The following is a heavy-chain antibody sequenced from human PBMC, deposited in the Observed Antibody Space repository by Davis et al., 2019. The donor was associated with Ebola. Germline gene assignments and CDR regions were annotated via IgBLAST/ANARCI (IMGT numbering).Heavy chain of an antibody. CDR3: GRVIGIPGIGMDV. Sequence: PGGSLRLSCAVSGFTFSTYAMSWVRQAPGKGLEWVSGISDSGGNTYYADSVQGRFTISRDNSKNTLDLQMNSLRAEDTAVYYCGRVIGIPGIGMDVWGQGTTVTVSS. CDR1: GFTFSTYA. V-gene: IGHV3-23*01. CDR2: ISDSGGNT. D-gene: IGHD2-21*01. J-gene: IGHJ6*02.